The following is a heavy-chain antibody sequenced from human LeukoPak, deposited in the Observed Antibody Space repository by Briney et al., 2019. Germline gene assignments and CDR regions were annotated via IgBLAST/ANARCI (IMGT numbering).Heavy chain of an antibody. CDR2: ISGSGGST. CDR3: AKDSEQQFDY. V-gene: IGHV3-23*01. D-gene: IGHD6-13*01. CDR1: GFTFSGYA. Sequence: GGSLRLSCAASGFTFSGYAMSWVRQAPGKGLEWVSAISGSGGSTYYADSVKGQFTISRDNSKNTLYLQMNSLRAEDTAVYYCAKDSEQQFDYWGQGTLVTVSS. J-gene: IGHJ4*02.